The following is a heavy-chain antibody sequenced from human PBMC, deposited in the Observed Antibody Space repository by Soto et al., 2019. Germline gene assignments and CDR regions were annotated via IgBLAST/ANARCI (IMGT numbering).Heavy chain of an antibody. J-gene: IGHJ6*01. V-gene: IGHV1-2*02. CDR1: GYSFTDYY. CDR3: ARPRGSLSWSSYALDV. CDR2: INPNSGDT. Sequence: ASVKVSCKASGYSFTDYYTHWVRQAAGQGLEWMGWINPNSGDTNYAQRFQGRVTMTRDTSISSAYMELSRLRSDDTAVYYCARPRGSLSWSSYALDVWGQVTTVTGS. D-gene: IGHD2-8*02.